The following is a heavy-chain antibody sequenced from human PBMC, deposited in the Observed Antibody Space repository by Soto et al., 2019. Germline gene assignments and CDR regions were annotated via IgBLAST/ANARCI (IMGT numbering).Heavy chain of an antibody. V-gene: IGHV3-9*01. CDR2: ISWNSGSI. CDR3: AKASLGIVGATDY. CDR1: GFTFDDYA. D-gene: IGHD1-26*01. Sequence: SCAASGFTFDDYAMHWVRQAPGKGLEWVSGISWNSGSIGYADSVKGRFTIPRDNAKNSLYLQMNSLRAEDTALYYCAKASLGIVGATDYWGQGTLVTVSS. J-gene: IGHJ4*02.